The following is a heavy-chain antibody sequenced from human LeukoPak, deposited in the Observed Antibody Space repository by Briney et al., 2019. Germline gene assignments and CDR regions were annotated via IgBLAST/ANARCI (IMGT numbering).Heavy chain of an antibody. V-gene: IGHV5-51*01. CDR2: IYPGDSDT. D-gene: IGHD6-13*01. J-gene: IGHJ3*02. CDR1: GYSFTSYW. Sequence: GESLKISCKGSGYSFTSYWIGWVRQMPGKGLEWMGIIYPGDSDTRYSTSFQGQVTISADKSISTAYLQWSSLKASDTAMYYCARPSGAAAGTGGAFDIWGQGTMVTVSS. CDR3: ARPSGAAAGTGGAFDI.